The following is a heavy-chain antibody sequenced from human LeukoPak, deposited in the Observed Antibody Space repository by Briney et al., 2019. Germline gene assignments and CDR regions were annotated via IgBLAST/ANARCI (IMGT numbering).Heavy chain of an antibody. CDR1: GFTFSNYA. CDR3: AKVFPHSGWTYYFDD. Sequence: SGGSLRLSCEASGFTFSNYAMSWVRQAPGKGLEWVSGLTGSGDNTYYADSVKGRFTISRDNSKNTFYLQMNRPRVEDTAVYYCAKVFPHSGWTYYFDDWGQGTLVTVSS. V-gene: IGHV3-23*01. CDR2: LTGSGDNT. J-gene: IGHJ4*02. D-gene: IGHD6-19*01.